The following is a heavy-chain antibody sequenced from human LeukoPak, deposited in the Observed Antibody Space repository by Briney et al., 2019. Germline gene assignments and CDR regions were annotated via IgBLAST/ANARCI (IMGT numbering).Heavy chain of an antibody. V-gene: IGHV1-2*02. J-gene: IGHJ4*02. CDR1: GYTFTGYY. CDR2: INPNSGGT. Sequence: GASVKVSCKASGYTFTGYYMHWVRQAPGQGLEWMGWINPNSGGTNYAQKFQGRVTMTRDTSIGTAYMELSRLRSDDTAVYYCATTTKWELLYYFDYWGQGTLVTVSS. D-gene: IGHD1-26*01. CDR3: ATTTKWELLYYFDY.